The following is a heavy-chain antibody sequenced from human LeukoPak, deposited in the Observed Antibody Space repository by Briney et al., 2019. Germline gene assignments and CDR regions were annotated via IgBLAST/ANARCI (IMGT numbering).Heavy chain of an antibody. V-gene: IGHV3-23*01. Sequence: GGSLRLSCAASGFTFSSYAMSWVRQAPGKGLEWVSAISGSGGSTYYADSVKGRFTISRDNSKNTLYLQMNSLRAEDTAVYYCAKERGYDYVWGGYEDYFDYWGQGTLVTVSS. CDR3: AKERGYDYVWGGYEDYFDY. CDR2: ISGSGGST. J-gene: IGHJ4*02. CDR1: GFTFSSYA. D-gene: IGHD3-16*01.